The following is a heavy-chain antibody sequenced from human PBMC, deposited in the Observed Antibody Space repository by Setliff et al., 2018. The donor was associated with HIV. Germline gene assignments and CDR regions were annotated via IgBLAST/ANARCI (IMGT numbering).Heavy chain of an antibody. J-gene: IGHJ4*02. V-gene: IGHV4-39*07. CDR2: IYHTGST. CDR1: GGSVSSGSYY. Sequence: PSETLSLTCTVSGGSVSSGSYYWSWIRQPPGNGLEWIGSIYHTGSTYYTPSLKSRITISLDTSKNQFSLRMRSVTAADTAVYYCARVFVDTAVLRVLEYYFDSWGRGTLVTVSS. CDR3: ARVFVDTAVLRVLEYYFDS. D-gene: IGHD5-18*01.